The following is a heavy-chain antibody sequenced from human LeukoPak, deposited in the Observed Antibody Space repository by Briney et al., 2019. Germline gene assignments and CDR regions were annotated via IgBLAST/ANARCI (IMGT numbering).Heavy chain of an antibody. CDR3: SVWFGEFAH. V-gene: IGHV1-2*02. CDR1: GYTFTDYN. J-gene: IGHJ4*02. D-gene: IGHD3-10*01. Sequence: ASVKLSCKASGYTFTDYNIHWVRQAPGQGLEWMGWINPNSGGTNYAQRFQGMVTMTRETSISTAYMDLGSLKSDDTATYFCSVWFGEFAHWGQGTLVTVSS. CDR2: INPNSGGT.